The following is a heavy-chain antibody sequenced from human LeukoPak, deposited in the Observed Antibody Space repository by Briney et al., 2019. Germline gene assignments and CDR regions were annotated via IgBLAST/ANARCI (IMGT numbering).Heavy chain of an antibody. CDR1: GFTFSSYG. CDR3: AKEIHPRSSNGWPLDY. V-gene: IGHV3-30*02. CDR2: IWYDESNK. J-gene: IGHJ4*02. D-gene: IGHD6-19*01. Sequence: GGSLRLSCAASGFTFSSYGMHWVRQAPGKGLEWVAIIWYDESNKYYADSVKGRFTISRDNSRNTLYLQMNSLGTEDTAVYYCAKEIHPRSSNGWPLDYWGQGTLVTVSS.